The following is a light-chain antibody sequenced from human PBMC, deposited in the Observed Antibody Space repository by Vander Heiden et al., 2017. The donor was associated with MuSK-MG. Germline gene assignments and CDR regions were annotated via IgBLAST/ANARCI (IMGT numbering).Light chain of an antibody. CDR2: GAS. V-gene: IGKV3-20*01. Sequence: EIVLTQSPGTLSLSPGERATLSCRASQSVSSSYLAWYQQKPGQAPRLLIYGASSSATGIPARFTGSRCGTDFTLTSIRMVTEDFAAYYWRHAGSSGTFGQGTKVEIK. CDR3: RHAGSSGT. CDR1: QSVSSSY. J-gene: IGKJ1*01.